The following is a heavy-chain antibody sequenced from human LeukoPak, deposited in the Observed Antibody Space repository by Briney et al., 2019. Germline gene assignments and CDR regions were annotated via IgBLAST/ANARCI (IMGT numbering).Heavy chain of an antibody. CDR1: GGSISSYY. Sequence: SETLSLTCTVSGGSISSYYWSWIRQPPGKGLEWIGYIYYSGSTNYNPSLKSRVTISVDTSKNQFSLKLSSVTAADTAVYYCARSVKGDYDFWSGYYSRWSFDYWGQGTLVTVSS. CDR3: ARSVKGDYDFWSGYYSRWSFDY. CDR2: IYYSGST. V-gene: IGHV4-59*08. J-gene: IGHJ4*02. D-gene: IGHD3-3*01.